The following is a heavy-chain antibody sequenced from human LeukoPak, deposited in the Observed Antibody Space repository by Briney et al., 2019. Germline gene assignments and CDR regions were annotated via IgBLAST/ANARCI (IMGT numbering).Heavy chain of an antibody. CDR1: GFTFSYYS. V-gene: IGHV3-48*02. Sequence: PGGSLRLSCAASGFTFSYYSMNWVRQAPGKGLEWVSYISSSSSAIYYADSVKGRFTISRDNAKNSLYLQMNSLRDEDTAVYYCARGRGCSGTSCYFDYWGQGTLVTVSS. D-gene: IGHD2-2*01. CDR3: ARGRGCSGTSCYFDY. CDR2: ISSSSSAI. J-gene: IGHJ4*02.